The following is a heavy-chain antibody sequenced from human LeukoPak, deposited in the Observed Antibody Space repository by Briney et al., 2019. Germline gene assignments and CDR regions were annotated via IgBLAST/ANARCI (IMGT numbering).Heavy chain of an antibody. CDR2: IWYDGSNK. J-gene: IGHJ3*02. CDR3: ARVGWGYCSSTSCLHDDAFDI. V-gene: IGHV3-33*01. D-gene: IGHD2-2*01. Sequence: GRSLRLSCAASGFTFSSYGMHWVRQAPGKGLEWVAVIWYDGSNKYYADSVKGRFTISRDNSKNTLYLQMNSLRAEDTAVYYCARVGWGYCSSTSCLHDDAFDIWGQGTMVTVSS. CDR1: GFTFSSYG.